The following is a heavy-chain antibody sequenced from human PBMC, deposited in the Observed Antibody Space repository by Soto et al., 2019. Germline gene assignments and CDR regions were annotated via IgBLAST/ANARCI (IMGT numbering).Heavy chain of an antibody. V-gene: IGHV3-23*01. D-gene: IGHD6-13*01. CDR3: AKDGDSSWPTGYGMDV. J-gene: IGHJ6*02. CDR1: GFTFSSYA. CDR2: ISGSGGST. Sequence: GGSLRLSCAASGFTFSSYAMSWVRQAPGKGLEWVSAISGSGGSTYYADSVKGRFTISRDNSKNTLYLQMNSLRAEDTAVYYCAKDGDSSWPTGYGMDVWGQGTTVSVSS.